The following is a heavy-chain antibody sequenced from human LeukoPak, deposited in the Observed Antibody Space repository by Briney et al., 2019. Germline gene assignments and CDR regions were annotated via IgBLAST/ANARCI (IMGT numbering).Heavy chain of an antibody. J-gene: IGHJ4*02. CDR3: AKEGTIVGATPFDY. CDR1: GFTFSSYG. V-gene: IGHV3-30*02. Sequence: GGSLRLSCAASGFTFSSYGMHWVRQAPGKGLEWVAFIRYDGSNKYYADSVKGRFTISRDNSKNTLYLQMNSLRAEDTAVYYCAKEGTIVGATPFDYWGQGTLVTVSS. CDR2: IRYDGSNK. D-gene: IGHD1-26*01.